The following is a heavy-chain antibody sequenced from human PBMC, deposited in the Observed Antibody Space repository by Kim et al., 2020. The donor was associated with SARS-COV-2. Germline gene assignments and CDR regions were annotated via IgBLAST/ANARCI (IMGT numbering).Heavy chain of an antibody. V-gene: IGHV1-18*01. CDR2: ISAYNGNT. D-gene: IGHD3-9*01. J-gene: IGHJ4*02. CDR3: AREYRPSGYFDWLFFDY. CDR1: GYTFTSYG. Sequence: ASVKVSCKASGYTFTSYGISWVRQAPGQGLEWMGWISAYNGNTNYAQKLQGRVTMTTDTSTSTAYMELRSLRSDDTAVYYCAREYRPSGYFDWLFFDYWGQGTLVTVSS.